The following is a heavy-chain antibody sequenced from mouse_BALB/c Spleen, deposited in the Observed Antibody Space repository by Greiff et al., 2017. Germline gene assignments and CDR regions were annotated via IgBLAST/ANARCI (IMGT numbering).Heavy chain of an antibody. CDR3: ARGGYGAGYAMDY. Sequence: QVQLQQPGAELVKPGAPVKLSCKASGYTFTSYWMNWVKQRPGRGLEWIGRIDPSDSETHYNQKFKDKATLTVDKSSSTAYIQLSSLTSEDSAVYYCARGGYGAGYAMDYWGQGTSVTVSS. J-gene: IGHJ4*01. V-gene: IGHV1-69*02. CDR2: IDPSDSET. CDR1: GYTFTSYW. D-gene: IGHD3-1*01.